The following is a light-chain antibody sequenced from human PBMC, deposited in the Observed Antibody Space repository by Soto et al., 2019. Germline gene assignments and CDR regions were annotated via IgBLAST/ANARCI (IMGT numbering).Light chain of an antibody. V-gene: IGKV3-20*01. CDR2: GAS. Sequence: EIVLTQSPGTLSLSPGERATLSCRASQSVSSSYLAWYQQKLGQAPRLLIYGASSRATGIPDRFSGSGSGTDFTLTISRLEPEDFVVYYCQQYGSSPQTFGQGTKLEIK. CDR3: QQYGSSPQT. CDR1: QSVSSSY. J-gene: IGKJ2*01.